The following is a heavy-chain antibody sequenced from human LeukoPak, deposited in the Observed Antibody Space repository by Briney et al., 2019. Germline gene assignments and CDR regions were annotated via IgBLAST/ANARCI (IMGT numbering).Heavy chain of an antibody. CDR3: ARLTGYSSESWFDP. D-gene: IGHD3-9*01. CDR2: IYYSGST. V-gene: IGHV4-59*01. CDR1: GGSINTYF. J-gene: IGHJ5*02. Sequence: KPSETLSLTCTVSGGSINTYFWNWIRQPPGKGLEWIGYIYYSGSTNYKSSLKRRVTISVDTSKNQFSLKLSSVTAADTAVYYCARLTGYSSESWFDPWGQGTLVTVSS.